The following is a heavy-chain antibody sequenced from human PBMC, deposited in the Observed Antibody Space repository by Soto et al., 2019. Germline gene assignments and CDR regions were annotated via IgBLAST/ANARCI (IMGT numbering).Heavy chain of an antibody. D-gene: IGHD4-17*01. J-gene: IGHJ4*02. CDR2: ISSSGSTI. Sequence: GGSLRLSCAASGFTFSDYYMSWIRQAPGKGLEWVSYISSSGSTIYYADSVKGRFTISRDNAKNSLYLQMKSLRAEDTAVYYCATSLYGDEAPFDYWGKGTLVTVSS. CDR1: GFTFSDYY. V-gene: IGHV3-11*01. CDR3: ATSLYGDEAPFDY.